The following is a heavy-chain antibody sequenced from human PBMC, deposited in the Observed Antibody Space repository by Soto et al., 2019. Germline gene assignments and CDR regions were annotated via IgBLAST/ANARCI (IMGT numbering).Heavy chain of an antibody. CDR1: GGSISSSSYY. V-gene: IGHV4-39*01. CDR2: IYYSGST. J-gene: IGHJ4*02. D-gene: IGHD3-9*01. Sequence: QLQLQESGPGLVKPSETLSLTCTVSGGSISSSSYYWGWIRQPPGKGLEWIGSIYYSGSTYYNPSLKSRVTISVATSKNQFSLKLSSVTAADTAVYYCAGGMDFDWLLSSLDYWGQGTLVTVSS. CDR3: AGGMDFDWLLSSLDY.